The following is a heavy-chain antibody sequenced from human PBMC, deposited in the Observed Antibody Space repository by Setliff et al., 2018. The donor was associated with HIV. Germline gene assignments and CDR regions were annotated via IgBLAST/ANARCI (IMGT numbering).Heavy chain of an antibody. Sequence: SETLSLTCTVSGGSISSRTYYWGCIRQPPGKGLEWIGSIYYSGTTYYNPSLKSRVTISIDTSKNQVSLKVSSVTAADTAVYYCARRTEDYIYHYDSSGYYWAYWGQGTLVTVSS. CDR3: ARRTEDYIYHYDSSGYYWAY. CDR1: GGSISSRTYY. CDR2: IYYSGTT. J-gene: IGHJ4*02. D-gene: IGHD3-22*01. V-gene: IGHV4-39*01.